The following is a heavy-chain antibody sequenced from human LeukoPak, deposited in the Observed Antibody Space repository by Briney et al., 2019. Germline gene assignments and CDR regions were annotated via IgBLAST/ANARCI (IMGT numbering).Heavy chain of an antibody. J-gene: IGHJ6*03. CDR3: ARYSGYDGYYFHYYYMDV. Sequence: PSETLSLTCTASGGSISSYYWSWIRQPPGKGLEWIGYIYYSGSTNYNPSLKSRVTISVDTSKNQFSLKLSSVTAADTAVYYCARYSGYDGYYFHYYYMDVWGKGTTVT. CDR1: GGSISSYY. D-gene: IGHD5-12*01. CDR2: IYYSGST. V-gene: IGHV4-59*01.